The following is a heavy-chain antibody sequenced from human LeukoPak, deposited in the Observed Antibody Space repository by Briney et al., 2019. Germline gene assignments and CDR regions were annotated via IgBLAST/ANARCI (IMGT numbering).Heavy chain of an antibody. CDR3: ARDTSYSSRSQSFDY. CDR1: GGSISSSSYY. D-gene: IGHD6-13*01. J-gene: IGHJ4*02. CDR2: IYYSGST. Sequence: SETLSLTCTVSGGSISSSSYYWGWIRQPPGKGLEWIGSIYYSGSTYYNPSLKSRVTISVDTSKNQFSLKLSSVTAADTAVYYCARDTSYSSRSQSFDYWGQGTLVTVSS. V-gene: IGHV4-39*07.